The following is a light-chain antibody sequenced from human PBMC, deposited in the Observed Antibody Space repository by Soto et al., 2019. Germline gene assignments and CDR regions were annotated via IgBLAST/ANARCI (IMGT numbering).Light chain of an antibody. CDR1: QDISSA. CDR3: QQFNSYPLT. J-gene: IGKJ3*01. V-gene: IGKV1-13*02. Sequence: AIQLAQSPSSLSASVGDRVTITCRASQDISSALGWYQQKPGTAPKLLIYDASNLQSGVPSRFTGSGSGTDFILTISSLQREDFATYYCQQFNSYPLTFGPGTKVDV. CDR2: DAS.